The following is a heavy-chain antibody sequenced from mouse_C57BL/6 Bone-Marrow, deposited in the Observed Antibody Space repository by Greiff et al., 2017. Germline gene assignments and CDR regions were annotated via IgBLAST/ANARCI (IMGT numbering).Heavy chain of an antibody. CDR3: ARSDYYYGSSYGYFDV. J-gene: IGHJ1*03. CDR1: GYTFTSYG. CDR2: IYPRSGNT. Sequence: QVQLKESGAELARPGASVKLSCKASGYTFTSYGISWVKQRTGQGLEWIGEIYPRSGNTYYNEKFKGKATLTADKSSSTAYMELRSLTSEDSAVYFCARSDYYYGSSYGYFDVWGTGTTVTVSS. D-gene: IGHD1-1*01. V-gene: IGHV1-81*01.